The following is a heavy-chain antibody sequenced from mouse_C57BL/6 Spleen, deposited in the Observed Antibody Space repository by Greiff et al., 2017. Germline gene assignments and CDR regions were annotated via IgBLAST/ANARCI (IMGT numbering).Heavy chain of an antibody. CDR1: GYTFTSYW. CDR3: ARGVTGGGNY. Sequence: VQLQQPGAELVRPGSSVKLSCKASGYTFTSYWMDWVKQRPGQGLEWIGNIYPSDSETHYNQKFKDKATLTVDKSSSTAYMQLSSLTSEDSAVYYCARGVTGGGNYWGQGTTLTVSS. V-gene: IGHV1-61*01. CDR2: IYPSDSET. J-gene: IGHJ2*01. D-gene: IGHD4-1*01.